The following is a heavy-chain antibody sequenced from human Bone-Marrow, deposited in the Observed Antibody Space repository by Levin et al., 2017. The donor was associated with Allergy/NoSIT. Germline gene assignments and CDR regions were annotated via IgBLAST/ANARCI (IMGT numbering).Heavy chain of an antibody. J-gene: IGHJ4*02. D-gene: IGHD3-22*01. V-gene: IGHV3-13*01. CDR3: ARAAPPPPDYYDSSGYYREYYFDY. CDR1: GFTFSSYD. CDR2: IGTAGDT. Sequence: GGSLRLSCAASGFTFSSYDMHWVRQATGKGLEWVSAIGTAGDTYYPGSVKGRFTISRENAKNSLYLQMNSLRAGDTAVYYCARAAPPPPDYYDSSGYYREYYFDYWGQGTLVTVSS.